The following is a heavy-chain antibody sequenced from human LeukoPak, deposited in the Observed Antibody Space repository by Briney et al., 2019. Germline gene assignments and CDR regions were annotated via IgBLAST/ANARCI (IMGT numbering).Heavy chain of an antibody. CDR2: MNPNSGNT. CDR3: ARGSDDYVWGINDY. Sequence: ASVKDSCKASGYTFTSYDINWVRQATGQGLEWMGWMNPNSGNTGYAQKFQGRVTMTRNTSISTAYMELSSLRSEDTAVYYCARGSDDYVWGINDYWGQGTLVTVSS. J-gene: IGHJ4*02. V-gene: IGHV1-8*01. CDR1: GYTFTSYD. D-gene: IGHD3-16*01.